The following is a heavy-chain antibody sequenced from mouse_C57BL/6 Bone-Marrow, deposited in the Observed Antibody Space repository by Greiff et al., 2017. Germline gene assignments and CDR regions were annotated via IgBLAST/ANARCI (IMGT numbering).Heavy chain of an antibody. CDR3: ARNCCFDY. Sequence: VQLQQSGPGLVQPSQSLSITCTVSGFSLTSYGVHWVRQSPGKGLEWLGVIWGGGSTDYNADFISRLSISKDNSKSQVFFKMNSLQAYDTAIYYCARNCCFDYWGQGTTLTVSS. CDR1: GFSLTSYG. V-gene: IGHV2-2*01. J-gene: IGHJ2*01. CDR2: IWGGGST.